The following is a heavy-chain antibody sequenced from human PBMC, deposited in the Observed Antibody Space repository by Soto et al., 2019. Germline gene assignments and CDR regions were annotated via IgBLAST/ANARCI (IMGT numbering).Heavy chain of an antibody. V-gene: IGHV3-30*18. CDR3: AKVADGSGYALDY. J-gene: IGHJ4*02. Sequence: GSLRLSCAASGFTFSSYGMHWVRQAPGKGLEWVAVISYDGSNKYYADSVKGRFTISRDNSKNTLYLQMNSLRAEDTAVYYCAKVADGSGYALDYWGQGTLVTVSS. D-gene: IGHD3-22*01. CDR1: GFTFSSYG. CDR2: ISYDGSNK.